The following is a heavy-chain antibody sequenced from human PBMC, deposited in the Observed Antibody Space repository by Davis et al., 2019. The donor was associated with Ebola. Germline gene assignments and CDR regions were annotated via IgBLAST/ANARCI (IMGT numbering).Heavy chain of an antibody. J-gene: IGHJ4*02. V-gene: IGHV3-74*01. CDR2: INSDGSST. CDR3: ARDSDDYSFDY. Sequence: GESLKISCAASGFTFSSYWMHWVRQAPGKGLVWVSRINSDGSSTSYADSVKGRFTISRGNSKNTLYLQMNSLRPEDTAVYYCARDSDDYSFDYWGQGTLVTVSS. D-gene: IGHD4-11*01. CDR1: GFTFSSYW.